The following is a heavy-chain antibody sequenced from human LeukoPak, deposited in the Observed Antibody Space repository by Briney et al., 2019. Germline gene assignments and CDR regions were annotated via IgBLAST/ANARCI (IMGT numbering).Heavy chain of an antibody. CDR1: GGTFSSYA. V-gene: IGHV1-69*13. Sequence: SVKVSCKASGGTFSSYAIDWVRQAPGQGLEWMGGIIPIFGTTNYAQKFQGRVTITAVESMRTAYMELSSLRSEDTGVYYCARERIVGATPGADYYYGMDVWGQGTTVTVSS. CDR3: ARERIVGATPGADYYYGMDV. CDR2: IIPIFGTT. D-gene: IGHD1-26*01. J-gene: IGHJ6*02.